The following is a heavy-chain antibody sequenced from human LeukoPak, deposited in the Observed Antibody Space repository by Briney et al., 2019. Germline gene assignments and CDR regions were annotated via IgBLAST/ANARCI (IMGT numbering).Heavy chain of an antibody. J-gene: IGHJ4*02. V-gene: IGHV1-69*04. D-gene: IGHD1-26*01. CDR1: GGTFSSYA. CDR3: AREGVGATTGRFDY. Sequence: SVKVSCKASGGTFSSYAISWVRQAPGQGLEWMGRIIPILGIANYAQKFQGRVTITADKSTSTAYMELSSLRSEDTAVYYCAREGVGATTGRFDYWGQGTLVTVSS. CDR2: IIPILGIA.